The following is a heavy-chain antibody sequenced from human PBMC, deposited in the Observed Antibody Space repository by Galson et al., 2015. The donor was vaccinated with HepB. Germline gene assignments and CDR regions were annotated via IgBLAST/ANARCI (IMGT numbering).Heavy chain of an antibody. Sequence: VKVSCKASGGTFSSYAISWVRQAPGQGLEWMGGIIPIFGTANYAQKFQGRVTITADESTSTAYMELSSLRSEDTAVYYCAREGTYYGDNWFDPWGQGTLVTVSS. CDR2: IIPIFGTA. D-gene: IGHD1-26*01. V-gene: IGHV1-69*13. CDR3: AREGTYYGDNWFDP. J-gene: IGHJ5*02. CDR1: GGTFSSYA.